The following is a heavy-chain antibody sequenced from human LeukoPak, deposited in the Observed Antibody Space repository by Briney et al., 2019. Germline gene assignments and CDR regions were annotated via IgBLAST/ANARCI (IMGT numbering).Heavy chain of an antibody. Sequence: GGPLRLSCAASKLTFSSYWMSWVRQAPGKGLEWVAYMNQLGNEKNYLDSVKGRFTISRDNAKNSLYLQMTSLRAEDTAVYYCARGTYYYEFWGQGTLVTVSS. D-gene: IGHD3-16*01. CDR1: KLTFSSYW. CDR2: MNQLGNEK. CDR3: ARGTYYYEF. J-gene: IGHJ4*02. V-gene: IGHV3-7*04.